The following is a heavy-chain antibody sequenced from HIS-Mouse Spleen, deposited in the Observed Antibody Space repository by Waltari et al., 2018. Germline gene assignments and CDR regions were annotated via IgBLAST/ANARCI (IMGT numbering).Heavy chain of an antibody. CDR2: ISYDGSNK. CDR3: ARVTGGGY. CDR1: GFTFSSYA. Sequence: QVQLVESGGGVVQPGRSLRLSCAASGFTFSSYAMHWVRQAPGKGLEWVAVISYDGSNKYYADSVKGRFTISRDNSKNTLYLQMNSLGAEDTAVYYCARVTGGGYWGQGTLVTVSS. J-gene: IGHJ4*02. V-gene: IGHV3-30-3*01. D-gene: IGHD3-10*01.